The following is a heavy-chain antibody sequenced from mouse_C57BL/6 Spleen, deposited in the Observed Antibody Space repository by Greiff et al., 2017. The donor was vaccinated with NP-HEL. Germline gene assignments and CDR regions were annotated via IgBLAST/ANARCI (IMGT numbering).Heavy chain of an antibody. D-gene: IGHD2-4*01. V-gene: IGHV1-85*01. Sequence: VQRVESGPELVKPGASVKLSCKASGYTFTSYDINWVKQRPGQGLEWIGWLYPRDGSTKYNEKFKGKATLTVDTSSSTAYMELHSLTSEDAAVYFCASYDYAMDYWGQGTSVTVSS. CDR3: ASYDYAMDY. J-gene: IGHJ4*01. CDR1: GYTFTSYD. CDR2: LYPRDGST.